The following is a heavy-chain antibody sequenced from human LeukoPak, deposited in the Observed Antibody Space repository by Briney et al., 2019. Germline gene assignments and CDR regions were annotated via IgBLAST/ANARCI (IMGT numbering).Heavy chain of an antibody. CDR1: GGSISSYY. CDR3: ARGSTIFGVVYYFDY. V-gene: IGHV4-4*07. CDR2: IYTSGST. Sequence: PSETLSLACTVSGGSISSYYWSWIRQPAGKGLEWIGRIYTSGSTNYNPSLKSRVTMSVDTSKNQSSLKLSSVTAADTAVYYCARGSTIFGVVYYFDYWGQGTLVTVSS. J-gene: IGHJ4*02. D-gene: IGHD3-3*01.